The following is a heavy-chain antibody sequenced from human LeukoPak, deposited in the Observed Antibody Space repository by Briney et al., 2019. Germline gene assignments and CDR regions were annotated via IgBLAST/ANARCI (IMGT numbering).Heavy chain of an antibody. J-gene: IGHJ6*03. CDR2: ISAYNGNT. V-gene: IGHV1-18*01. CDR3: ARDPPLYDFWSGSHTYMDV. D-gene: IGHD3-3*01. Sequence: GASVKVSCKAFGYTFTSYGISWVRQAPGQGLEWMGWISAYNGNTNYAQKLQGRVTMTTDTSTSTAYMELRSLRSDDTAVYYCARDPPLYDFWSGSHTYMDVWGKGTTVTVSS. CDR1: GYTFTSYG.